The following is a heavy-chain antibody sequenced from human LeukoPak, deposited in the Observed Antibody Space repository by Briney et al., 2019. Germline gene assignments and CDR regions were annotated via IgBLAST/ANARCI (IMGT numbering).Heavy chain of an antibody. Sequence: PGGSLRLSCAASGFTFSSHAMHWVRQAPGKGLEWVAVISYDGSNKYYADSVKGRFTISRDNSKNTLYLQMNSLRAEDTAVYYCARDPDDFWSGYSDYWGQGTLVTVSS. V-gene: IGHV3-30-3*01. CDR1: GFTFSSHA. CDR2: ISYDGSNK. D-gene: IGHD3-3*01. CDR3: ARDPDDFWSGYSDY. J-gene: IGHJ4*02.